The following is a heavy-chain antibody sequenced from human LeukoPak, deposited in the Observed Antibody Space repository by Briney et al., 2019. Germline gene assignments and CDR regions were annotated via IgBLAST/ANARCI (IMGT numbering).Heavy chain of an antibody. Sequence: SETLSLTCAVYGGSFSGYYWSWIRQPPGKGLEWIGEINHSGSTNYNPSLKSRVTISVDTSKNQFSLKLSSVTAADTAVYYCARTRYFDYWGQGTLVTVSS. V-gene: IGHV4-34*01. CDR1: GGSFSGYY. CDR3: ARTRYFDY. J-gene: IGHJ4*02. CDR2: INHSGST.